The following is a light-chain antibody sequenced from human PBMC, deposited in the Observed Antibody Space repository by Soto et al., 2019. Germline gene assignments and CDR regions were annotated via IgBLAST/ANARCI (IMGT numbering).Light chain of an antibody. CDR3: QQYYSSVT. CDR2: AAS. Sequence: DIQMTQSPSSLSASVGDRVAITFRASQTIDVYLNWYLQKPGRAPQLLIYAASKLQSGVPSRFSVSGSGTDFTLTISSLQPEDFATYYCQQYYSSVTFGQGTKVDIK. V-gene: IGKV1-39*01. J-gene: IGKJ1*01. CDR1: QTIDVY.